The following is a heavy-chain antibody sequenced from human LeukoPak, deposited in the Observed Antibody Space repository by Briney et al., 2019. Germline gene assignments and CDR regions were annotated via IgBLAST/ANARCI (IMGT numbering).Heavy chain of an antibody. D-gene: IGHD4-17*01. V-gene: IGHV3-20*04. J-gene: IGHJ4*02. CDR3: AREAYGDYEYYFDY. Sequence: PGGSLRLSCAASGFTFGDYGMSWVRQAPGKGLEWVSGINWNGGSTGYADSVKGRFTISRDNAKNSLYLQMNSLRAEDTALYYCAREAYGDYEYYFDYWGQGTLVTVSS. CDR1: GFTFGDYG. CDR2: INWNGGST.